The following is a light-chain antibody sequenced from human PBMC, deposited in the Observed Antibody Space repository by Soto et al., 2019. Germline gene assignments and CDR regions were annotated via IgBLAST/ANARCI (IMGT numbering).Light chain of an antibody. V-gene: IGKV3-20*01. CDR1: QSVSSNY. CDR2: RAS. CDR3: QQYDSSPLT. Sequence: EIVLTQSPGTLSLSPLEVATVSFMARQSVSSNYLAWYHQKPGQPPRLLIYRASSRATGIPDRFSGSGSGTDFTLTISRLEPEDFAVYYCQQYDSSPLTFGGGTKVDIK. J-gene: IGKJ4*01.